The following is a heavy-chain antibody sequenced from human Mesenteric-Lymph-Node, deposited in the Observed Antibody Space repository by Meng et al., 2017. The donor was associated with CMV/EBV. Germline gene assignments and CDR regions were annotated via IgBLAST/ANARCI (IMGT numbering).Heavy chain of an antibody. CDR1: GFTFSTAW. V-gene: IGHV3-15*01. D-gene: IGHD2-2*03. J-gene: IGHJ4*02. Sequence: GGSLRLSCAASGFTFSTAWMSWVRQAPGKGLEWVGRIKSKTDGGTTDYAAPVKGRFTISRDDSKNTLYLQMNSLKTEDTAVYYCTTVEVDIVVVPAAPKDDYWGQGTLVTVSS. CDR3: TTVEVDIVVVPAAPKDDY. CDR2: IKSKTDGGTT.